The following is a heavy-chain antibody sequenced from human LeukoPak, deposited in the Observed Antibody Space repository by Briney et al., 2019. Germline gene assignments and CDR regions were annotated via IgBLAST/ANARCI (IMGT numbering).Heavy chain of an antibody. Sequence: GGSLRLSCAASGFTFSDHDMHWVREVTGKGLEWVSVIFPSGDTYYAGSVKGRFTLSRENAKNSLHLQMSSLRAEDTALYYCARDLHYYVAMDVWGQGTTVTVSS. V-gene: IGHV3-13*01. CDR1: GFTFSDHD. J-gene: IGHJ6*02. CDR3: ARDLHYYVAMDV. CDR2: IFPSGDT. D-gene: IGHD3-10*02.